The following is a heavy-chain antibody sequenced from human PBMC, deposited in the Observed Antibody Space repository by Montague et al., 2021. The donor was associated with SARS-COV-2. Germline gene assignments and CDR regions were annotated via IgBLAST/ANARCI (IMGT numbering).Heavy chain of an antibody. V-gene: IGHV4-61*09. D-gene: IGHD5-18*01. CDR2: MYISGIS. J-gene: IGHJ3*02. CDR3: ARSHAYGYGADAPDI. Sequence: TLSLTCTVSGDSISSGNFHWNWIRQPAGEGPEWIGHMYISGISDYNPSLKSRVTISLDTSKNQVSLKLTSVTAADMAVYYCARSHAYGYGADAPDIWGQGTMVTVSS. CDR1: GDSISSGNFH.